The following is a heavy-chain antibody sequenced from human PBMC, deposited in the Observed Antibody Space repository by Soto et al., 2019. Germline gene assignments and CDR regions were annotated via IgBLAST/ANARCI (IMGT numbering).Heavy chain of an antibody. CDR1: GYRFSAYY. CDR2: MNPNSGDT. CDR3: ARESGGATATLDYYYFYMDV. Sequence: QVQLVQSGAEVKKPGASVTVSCKASGYRFSAYYLHWVRQAPGQGPEWMGWMNPNSGDTKYAQKFKCRVTMTRDTSVRTAFMELNWLKSDDTAVYYCARESGGATATLDYYYFYMDVWGIGTTVTVSS. D-gene: IGHD5-12*01. V-gene: IGHV1-2*02. J-gene: IGHJ6*03.